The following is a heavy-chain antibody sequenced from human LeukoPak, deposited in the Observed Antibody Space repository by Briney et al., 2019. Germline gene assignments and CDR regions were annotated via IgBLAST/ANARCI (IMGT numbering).Heavy chain of an antibody. CDR1: GGSISSSGYS. CDR2: IYHSGST. Sequence: PSQTLSLTCAVSGGSISSSGYSWSWIRQPPGKGLEWIGYIYHSGSTYYNPSLKSRVTISVDRSKNQFSLKLSSVTAADTAVYYCARGRDYGDYYYYYGLDVWGQGTTVTVSS. D-gene: IGHD4-17*01. CDR3: ARGRDYGDYYYYYGLDV. J-gene: IGHJ6*02. V-gene: IGHV4-30-2*01.